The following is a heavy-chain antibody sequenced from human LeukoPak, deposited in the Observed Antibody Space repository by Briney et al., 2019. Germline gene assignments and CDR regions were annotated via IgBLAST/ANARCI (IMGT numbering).Heavy chain of an antibody. Sequence: PGGSLRLSCAASGFTVSSNYMSWVRQAPGKGLEWVSVIYSGGSTYYAGSVKGRFTISRHNSKDTLYLQMNRLRAEDTAVYYCARDPYCTNRVCEDVWGQATTVTVSS. CDR3: ARDPYCTNRVCEDV. CDR2: IYSGGST. V-gene: IGHV3-66*01. D-gene: IGHD2-8*01. J-gene: IGHJ6*02. CDR1: GFTVSSNY.